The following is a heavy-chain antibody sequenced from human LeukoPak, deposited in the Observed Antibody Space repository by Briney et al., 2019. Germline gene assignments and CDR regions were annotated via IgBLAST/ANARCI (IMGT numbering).Heavy chain of an antibody. V-gene: IGHV1-2*06. J-gene: IGHJ3*02. Sequence: ASVKVSCKASGYTFTGYYMHWVRQAPGQGLEWMGRINPNSGGTNYAQKFQGRVTMTRDTSISTAYMELSRLRSDDTAVYYCARGFSNAVQYDSGIAEDAFDIWGQGTMATVSS. CDR1: GYTFTGYY. D-gene: IGHD3-10*01. CDR3: ARGFSNAVQYDSGIAEDAFDI. CDR2: INPNSGGT.